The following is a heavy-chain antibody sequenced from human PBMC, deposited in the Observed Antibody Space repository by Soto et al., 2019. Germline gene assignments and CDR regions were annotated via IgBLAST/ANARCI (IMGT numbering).Heavy chain of an antibody. V-gene: IGHV3-21*01. CDR2: ISSSSSYI. CDR3: ASENRYFDWSLHRYYYYGMDV. CDR1: GFTFSSYS. D-gene: IGHD3-9*01. J-gene: IGHJ6*02. Sequence: EVQLVESGGGLVKPGGSLRLSCAASGFTFSSYSMNWVRQAPGKGLEWVSSISSSSSYIYYADSVKGRFTISRDNAKNSLYLQMNSLRAEDTAVYYCASENRYFDWSLHRYYYYGMDVWGQGTTVTVSS.